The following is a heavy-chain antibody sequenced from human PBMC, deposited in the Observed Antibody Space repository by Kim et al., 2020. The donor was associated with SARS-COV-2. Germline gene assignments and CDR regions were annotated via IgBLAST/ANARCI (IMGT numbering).Heavy chain of an antibody. CDR3: ARSSRASIAAAGTGWFDP. CDR1: GGSISSYY. D-gene: IGHD6-13*01. V-gene: IGHV4-59*13. Sequence: SETLSLTCTVSGGSISSYYWSWIRQPPGKGLEWIGYIYYSGSTNYNPSLKSRVTISVDTSKNQFSLKLSSVTAADTAVYYCARSSRASIAAAGTGWFDP. J-gene: IGHJ5*02. CDR2: IYYSGST.